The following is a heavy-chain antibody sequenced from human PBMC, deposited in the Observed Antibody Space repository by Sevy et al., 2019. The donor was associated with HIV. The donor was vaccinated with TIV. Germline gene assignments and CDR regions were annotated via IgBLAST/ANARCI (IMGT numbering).Heavy chain of an antibody. J-gene: IGHJ4*02. D-gene: IGHD6-13*01. CDR2: ITDSGGNT. CDR3: AKKGPTGAAEYYFDC. Sequence: GGSLRLSCAASGFAFSSYFMSWVRQAPGKGLEWVSSITDSGGNTHYADSVKGRFSISRDNARNTLYLQMNSLSAEDTAVYYSAKKGPTGAAEYYFDCWGQGTLVTVSS. CDR1: GFAFSSYF. V-gene: IGHV3-23*01.